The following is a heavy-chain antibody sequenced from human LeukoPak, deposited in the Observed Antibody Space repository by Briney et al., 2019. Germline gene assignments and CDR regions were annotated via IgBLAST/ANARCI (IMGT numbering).Heavy chain of an antibody. CDR2: MNPNSGNT. CDR1: GYTFTSYD. Sequence: GASVKVSCKASGYTFTSYDINWVRQATGQGLEWMGWMNPNSGNTGYAQKFQGRVTITRNTSISTAYMELRSLRSEDTAVYYCARGIRTQRWPDYYMDVWGKGTTVTVSS. J-gene: IGHJ6*03. D-gene: IGHD1-14*01. CDR3: ARGIRTQRWPDYYMDV. V-gene: IGHV1-8*03.